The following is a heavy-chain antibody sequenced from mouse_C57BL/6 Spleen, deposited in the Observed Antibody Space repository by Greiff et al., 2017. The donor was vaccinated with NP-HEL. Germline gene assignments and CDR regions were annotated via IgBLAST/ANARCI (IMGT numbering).Heavy chain of an antibody. CDR3: ARHLYDYEYYFDY. CDR1: GFTFSSYG. V-gene: IGHV5-6*01. D-gene: IGHD2-4*01. CDR2: ISSGGSYT. Sequence: EVQLVESGGDLVKPGGSLKLSCAASGFTFSSYGMSWVRQTPDKRLEWVATISSGGSYTYYPDSVKGRFTISRDNAKNTLYLQMSSLKSEDTAMYYCARHLYDYEYYFDYWGQGTTLTVSS. J-gene: IGHJ2*01.